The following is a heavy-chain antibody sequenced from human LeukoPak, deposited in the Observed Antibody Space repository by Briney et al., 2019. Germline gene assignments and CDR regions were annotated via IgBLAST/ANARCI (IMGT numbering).Heavy chain of an antibody. J-gene: IGHJ4*02. Sequence: GGSLRLACEASAFTFNTYSMCWARQAPEKGLEWVSSIDSSGGYMFYADSVKGRFIISRDNAKDSLYLQMNSLRVEDTAVYYCLRGDRRDYWGQGTLVTVSS. V-gene: IGHV3-21*06. CDR3: LRGDRRDY. CDR2: IDSSGGYM. CDR1: AFTFNTYS.